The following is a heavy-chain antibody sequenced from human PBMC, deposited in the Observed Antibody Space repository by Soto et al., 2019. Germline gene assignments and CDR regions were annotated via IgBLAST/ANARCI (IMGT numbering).Heavy chain of an antibody. V-gene: IGHV3-30-3*01. J-gene: IGHJ6*02. Sequence: QVQLVESGGGVVQPGRSLRLSCAASGFTFSSYAMHWVRQAPGKGLEWVAVISYDGSNKYYADSVKGRFTISRDNSKNTLYLQMNSLRAEDTAVYYCARDRDSYGLSTLYYYYYGMDVWGQGTTVTVSS. CDR3: ARDRDSYGLSTLYYYYYGMDV. CDR1: GFTFSSYA. CDR2: ISYDGSNK. D-gene: IGHD5-18*01.